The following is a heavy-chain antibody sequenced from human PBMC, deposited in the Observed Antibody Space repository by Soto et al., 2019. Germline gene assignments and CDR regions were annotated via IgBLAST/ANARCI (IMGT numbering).Heavy chain of an antibody. CDR1: GFTFSGSA. Sequence: GGSLRLSCAASGFTFSGSAMHWVRQASGKGLEWVGRIRSKANSYATAYAASVKGRFTISRDDSKNTAYLQMNSLKTEDTAVYYCTRLPASIAVAGPSGYDYWGQGTLVTVSS. D-gene: IGHD6-19*01. CDR2: IRSKANSYAT. CDR3: TRLPASIAVAGPSGYDY. V-gene: IGHV3-73*01. J-gene: IGHJ4*02.